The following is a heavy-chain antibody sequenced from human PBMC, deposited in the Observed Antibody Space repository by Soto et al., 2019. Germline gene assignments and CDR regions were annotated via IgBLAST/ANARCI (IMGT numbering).Heavy chain of an antibody. CDR2: IYDSGST. CDR3: ARGIRIAARRIWYFDL. V-gene: IGHV4-31*03. D-gene: IGHD6-6*01. J-gene: IGHJ2*01. CDR1: GGSISSGSYY. Sequence: QVQLQESGPGLVKSSQTLSLTCSVSGGSISSGSYYWSWIRQHAGKGLEWIAYIYDSGSTYYNPYLKSRGTISVDTSDNQFSLKLTSVTAADTAVYYCARGIRIAARRIWYFDLWGRGTLVTVSS.